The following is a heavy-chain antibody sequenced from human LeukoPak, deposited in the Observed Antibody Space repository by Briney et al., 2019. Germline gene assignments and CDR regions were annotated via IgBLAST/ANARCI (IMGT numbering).Heavy chain of an antibody. CDR1: GFTFDDYT. D-gene: IGHD6-19*01. Sequence: GGSLRLSCAASGFTFDDYTMHWVRQAPGKGLEWVPLISWDGGSTYYADSVKGRFTISRDNSKNSLYLQMNSLRTEDTALYYCAKSAVAGTNYYYGMDVWGQGTTVTVSS. V-gene: IGHV3-43*01. CDR3: AKSAVAGTNYYYGMDV. J-gene: IGHJ6*02. CDR2: ISWDGGST.